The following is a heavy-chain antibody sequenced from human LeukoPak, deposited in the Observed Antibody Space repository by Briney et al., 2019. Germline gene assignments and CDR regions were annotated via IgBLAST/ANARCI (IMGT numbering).Heavy chain of an antibody. J-gene: IGHJ4*02. Sequence: SETLTLTCTVSGGSISSYYWSWIRQPPEKGLEFIGYIYYSGNTNYNPSLKSRVTISVDTSKNQFSLKLSSVTAADTAVYYCARIDTSGYNGYSFDYWGQGTLASVSS. CDR3: ARIDTSGYNGYSFDY. V-gene: IGHV4-59*12. CDR1: GGSISSYY. D-gene: IGHD3-22*01. CDR2: IYYSGNT.